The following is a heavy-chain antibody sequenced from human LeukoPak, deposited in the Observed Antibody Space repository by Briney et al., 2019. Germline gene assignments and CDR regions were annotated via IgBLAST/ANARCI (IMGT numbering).Heavy chain of an antibody. Sequence: ASVKVSCKASGYTFTGHYVYWVRQAAGQGLEGMGWINPYNGDTSHAQKFQGRVTITRDTSLSTAYMALRRLRSADTARFFFSRGGFCGGGSRSYSWFDPWGQGTLVTVSS. D-gene: IGHD2-21*01. CDR2: INPYNGDT. CDR1: GYTFTGHY. V-gene: IGHV1-2*02. CDR3: SRGGFCGGGSRSYSWFDP. J-gene: IGHJ5*02.